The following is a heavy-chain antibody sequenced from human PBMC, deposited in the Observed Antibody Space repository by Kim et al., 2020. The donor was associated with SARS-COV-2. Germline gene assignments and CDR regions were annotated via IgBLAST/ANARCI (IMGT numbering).Heavy chain of an antibody. CDR1: GGSISSYY. Sequence: SETLSLTCTVSGGSISSYYWNWIRQPPGKGLEWIGYIYYSGSTNYNPSLKSRVTISVDTSNNQFSLKLSSVAAADTAVYYCARVSPRAGYDILTGYPQVGAFDIWGQGTMVTVSS. CDR3: ARVSPRAGYDILTGYPQVGAFDI. J-gene: IGHJ3*02. CDR2: IYYSGST. V-gene: IGHV4-59*01. D-gene: IGHD3-9*01.